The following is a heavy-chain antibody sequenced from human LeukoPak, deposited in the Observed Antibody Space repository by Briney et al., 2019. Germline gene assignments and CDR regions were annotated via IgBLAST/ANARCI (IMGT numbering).Heavy chain of an antibody. J-gene: IGHJ4*02. D-gene: IGHD2-2*01. CDR3: ASTNRDHCSSTSCPPGDY. V-gene: IGHV1-69*01. CDR2: IIPIFGTA. CDR1: PGTFSSYA. Sequence: SVKVSCKSSPGTFSSYAISWVRQAPGQGLEWMGGIIPIFGTANYAQKFQGRVTITADESTSTAYMELSSLRSEDTAVYYCASTNRDHCSSTSCPPGDYWGQGTLVTVSS.